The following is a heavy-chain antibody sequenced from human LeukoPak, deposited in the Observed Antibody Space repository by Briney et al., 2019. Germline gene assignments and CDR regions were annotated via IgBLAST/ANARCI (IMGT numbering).Heavy chain of an antibody. CDR1: GGSISRADYY. CDR3: ARDSDFWSGYYYFDY. D-gene: IGHD3-3*01. CDR2: IYDSGST. Sequence: SQTLSLTCTVSGGSISRADYYWSWIRQPPGKGLEWIGYIYDSGSTYYNPSLKSRATISVDTSKSQFSLKLSSVTAADTAVYYCARDSDFWSGYYYFDYWGQGTLVTVSS. V-gene: IGHV4-30-4*08. J-gene: IGHJ4*02.